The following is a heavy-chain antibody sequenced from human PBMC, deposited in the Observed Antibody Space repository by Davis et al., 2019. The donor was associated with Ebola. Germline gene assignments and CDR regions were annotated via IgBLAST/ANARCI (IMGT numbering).Heavy chain of an antibody. J-gene: IGHJ4*02. V-gene: IGHV3-30*04. CDR3: ARATTPNR. CDR2: IWYDGSNK. D-gene: IGHD1-1*01. CDR1: GGSISRSP. Sequence: PSETLSLTCTVSGGSISRSPYYWGWIRQPPGKGLEWVAVIWYDGSNKYYADSVKGRFTISRDNSKNTLYLQMNSLRAEDTAVYYCARATTPNRWGQGTLVTVSS.